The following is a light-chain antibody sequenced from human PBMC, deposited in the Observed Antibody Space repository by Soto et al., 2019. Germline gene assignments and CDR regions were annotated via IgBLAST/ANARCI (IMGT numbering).Light chain of an antibody. CDR3: QQRSNWPPYT. CDR2: GAS. J-gene: IGKJ2*01. Sequence: EIVLTQSPGTLSLSLGDRATLSCRASQSVSSSYLAWYQQKPGQAPRLLIYGASNRATGIPDRFSGSGSGTDFTLTISSLEPEDFAVYYCQQRSNWPPYTFGQGTKVNIK. CDR1: QSVSSSY. V-gene: IGKV3D-20*02.